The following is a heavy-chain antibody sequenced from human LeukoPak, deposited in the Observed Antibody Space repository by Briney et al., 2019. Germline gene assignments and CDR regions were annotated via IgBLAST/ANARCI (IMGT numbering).Heavy chain of an antibody. CDR2: ISGSTGST. D-gene: IGHD7-27*01. CDR1: GFTFSSYA. V-gene: IGHV3-23*01. Sequence: GGSLRLSRAASGFTFSSYAMSWVRQAQGKGLEWVSTISGSTGSTYYADSVKGRFTISRDNFKNTLYLQMNSLRAEDTAVYYCAKGSALWGYYLDNWGQGTLVTVSS. J-gene: IGHJ4*02. CDR3: AKGSALWGYYLDN.